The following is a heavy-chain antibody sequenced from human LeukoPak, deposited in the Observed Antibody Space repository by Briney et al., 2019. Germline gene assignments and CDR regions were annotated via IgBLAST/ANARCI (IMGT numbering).Heavy chain of an antibody. CDR1: GFTFNTYG. D-gene: IGHD3-10*01. CDR2: ISGSDGST. Sequence: GGSLRLSCAVSGFTFNTYGMTWVRQAPGKGLEWVSGISGSDGSTYHADSVKGRFTISRDNSKNTLYLQMNSLRGEDTAVYYCAKNIGGLDYWGRGTLVTVSS. J-gene: IGHJ4*02. CDR3: AKNIGGLDY. V-gene: IGHV3-23*01.